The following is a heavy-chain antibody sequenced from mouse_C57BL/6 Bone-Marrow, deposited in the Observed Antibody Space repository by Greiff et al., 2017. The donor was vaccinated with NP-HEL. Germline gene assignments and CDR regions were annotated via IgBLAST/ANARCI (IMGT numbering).Heavy chain of an antibody. CDR1: GYTFTSYT. D-gene: IGHD1-1*01. CDR2: INPSSGYN. CDR3: ARAILRNYFDY. J-gene: IGHJ2*01. Sequence: QVQLQQSGAELARPGASVKMSCKASGYTFTSYTMHWVKQRPGQGLEWIGYINPSSGYNKYNQKFKDKATLTADKSSSTAYMQLSSLTSEDSAVYYCARAILRNYFDYWGQGTTLTVSS. V-gene: IGHV1-4*01.